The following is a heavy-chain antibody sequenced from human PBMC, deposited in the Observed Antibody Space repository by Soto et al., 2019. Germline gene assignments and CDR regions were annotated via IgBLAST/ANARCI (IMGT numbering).Heavy chain of an antibody. Sequence: SETLSLTCTVSGGSISGYYWNWIRQPPGKGLEWIGYIYYSGSTNYNPSLKSRVTISVDTSNNQFSLKLSSVTAADTAVYYCARTATIFGVVPLAYWARGTLVTVSS. CDR3: ARTATIFGVVPLAY. D-gene: IGHD3-3*01. V-gene: IGHV4-59*08. CDR1: GGSISGYY. J-gene: IGHJ4*02. CDR2: IYYSGST.